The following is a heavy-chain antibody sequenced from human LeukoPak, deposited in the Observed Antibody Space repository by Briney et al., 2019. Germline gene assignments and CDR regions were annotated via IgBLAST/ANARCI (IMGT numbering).Heavy chain of an antibody. J-gene: IGHJ4*02. V-gene: IGHV4-39*01. CDR2: IYYSGST. Sequence: SETLSLTCTVSGGSISSSSYYWGWIRQPPGKGLEWIGSIYYSGSTYYNPSLKSRVTISVDTSKNQLSLKLSSVTAADTAVYYCAGPGLYRLDYWGQGTLVTVSS. CDR1: GGSISSSSYY. D-gene: IGHD2-8*01. CDR3: AGPGLYRLDY.